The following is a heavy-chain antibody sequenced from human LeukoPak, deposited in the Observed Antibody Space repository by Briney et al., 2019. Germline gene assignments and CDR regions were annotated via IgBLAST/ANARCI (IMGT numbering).Heavy chain of an antibody. V-gene: IGHV3-7*01. CDR2: INKDATEK. CDR3: AIFAAVVPGNLLL. J-gene: IGHJ6*04. D-gene: IGHD1-1*01. Sequence: GGSLRLSCAASEFTSSAFWMSWVRRPPGKGLEWVANINKDATEKEYADSVKGRFSIFRDNAKNSVFLQMNSLRVEDTAVYYCAIFAAVVPGNLLLWGKGTPVIVSS. CDR1: EFTSSAFW.